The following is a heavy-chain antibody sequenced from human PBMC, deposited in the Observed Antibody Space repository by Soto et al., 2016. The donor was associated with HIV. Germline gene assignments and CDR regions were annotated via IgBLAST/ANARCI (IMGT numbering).Heavy chain of an antibody. CDR1: GYTFTSYG. V-gene: IGHV1-18*01. CDR3: AREGYSGGRSALGI. J-gene: IGHJ3*02. Sequence: QVQLVQSGAEVKKPGASVKVSCKASGYTFTSYGISWVRQAPGQGLEWMGWISAYNANTNYAQKLQGRLTMSTDTSTTTVYMELRSLRSDDTAVYYCAREGYSGGRSALGIWGQGTMVTVSS. CDR2: ISAYNANT. D-gene: IGHD6-19*01.